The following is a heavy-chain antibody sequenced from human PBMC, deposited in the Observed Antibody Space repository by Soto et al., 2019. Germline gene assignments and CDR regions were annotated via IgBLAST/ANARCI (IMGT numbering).Heavy chain of an antibody. Sequence: GEPLKISCXGSGYSFTSYWIGWVRQMPGKGLEWMGIIYPGDSDTRYSPSFQGQVTISADKSISTAYLQWSSLKASDTAMYYCARLIHPTTVTTFHYYYYGMDVWGQGTTVTVSS. V-gene: IGHV5-51*01. J-gene: IGHJ6*02. D-gene: IGHD4-17*01. CDR1: GYSFTSYW. CDR2: IYPGDSDT. CDR3: ARLIHPTTVTTFHYYYYGMDV.